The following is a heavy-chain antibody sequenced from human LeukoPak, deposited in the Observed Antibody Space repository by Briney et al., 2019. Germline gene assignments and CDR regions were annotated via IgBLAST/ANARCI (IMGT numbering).Heavy chain of an antibody. Sequence: GRSLRLSCAASGFTFSSYGMHWVRQAPGKGLEWVAVISYDGSNKYYADSVKGRFTISRDNSKNTLYLQMNSLRAVDTAVYYCAKDRGYYDSSGYSDYWGQGTLVTVSS. CDR1: GFTFSSYG. CDR2: ISYDGSNK. D-gene: IGHD3-22*01. V-gene: IGHV3-30*18. CDR3: AKDRGYYDSSGYSDY. J-gene: IGHJ4*02.